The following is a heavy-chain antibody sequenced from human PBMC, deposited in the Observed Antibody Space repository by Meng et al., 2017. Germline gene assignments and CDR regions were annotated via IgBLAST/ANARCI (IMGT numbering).Heavy chain of an antibody. V-gene: IGHV3-74*01. Sequence: EEVVESGGCLVQAGGSLRLSCTASGFTFRNYWMNWVRQAPGKGLVWVSRIKPDGTMTVYADSVKGRFTISRDNAKNTLYLQMNSLRSDDTAVYYCARSDWFDPWGQGTLVTVSS. CDR2: IKPDGTMT. J-gene: IGHJ5*02. CDR3: ARSDWFDP. CDR1: GFTFRNYW.